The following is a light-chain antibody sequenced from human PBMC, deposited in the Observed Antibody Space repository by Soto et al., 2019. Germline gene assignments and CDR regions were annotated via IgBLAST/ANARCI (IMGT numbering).Light chain of an antibody. Sequence: DIQMTQSPSTLSASVGDRVTITCRASQSISSWLAWYQQKPGKAPKLLIYDASSLERGVPSRFSGSGSGTEFTLTISSLQPDDFATYYCQQYNSYSITFGPGTKVDIK. J-gene: IGKJ3*01. V-gene: IGKV1-5*01. CDR1: QSISSW. CDR2: DAS. CDR3: QQYNSYSIT.